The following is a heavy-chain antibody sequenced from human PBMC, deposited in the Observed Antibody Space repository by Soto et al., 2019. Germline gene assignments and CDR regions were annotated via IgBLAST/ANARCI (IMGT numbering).Heavy chain of an antibody. J-gene: IGHJ6*02. D-gene: IGHD1-26*01. CDR3: AKPLGELLSPPFYYYYGMDV. CDR1: GFTFSSYA. Sequence: GGSLRLSCAASGFTFSSYAMSWVRQAPGKGLEWVSAISGSGGSTYYADSVKGRFTISRDNSKNTLYLQMNSLRAEDTAVYYCAKPLGELLSPPFYYYYGMDVWGQGTTVTVS. V-gene: IGHV3-23*01. CDR2: ISGSGGST.